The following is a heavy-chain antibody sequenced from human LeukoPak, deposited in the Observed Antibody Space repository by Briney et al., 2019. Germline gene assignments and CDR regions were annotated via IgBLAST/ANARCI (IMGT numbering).Heavy chain of an antibody. CDR1: GFTFSSYG. V-gene: IGHV3-33*01. CDR3: ARGYSSSGNWFDL. D-gene: IGHD2-15*01. CDR2: IWYDGSNK. Sequence: GGSLRLSCAASGFTFSSYGMHWVRQAPGKGLEWVAVIWYDGSNKYYADSVKGRFTISRDNSKNTLYLQMNSLRAEDTAVYYCARGYSSSGNWFDLWGQGTLVTVSS. J-gene: IGHJ5*02.